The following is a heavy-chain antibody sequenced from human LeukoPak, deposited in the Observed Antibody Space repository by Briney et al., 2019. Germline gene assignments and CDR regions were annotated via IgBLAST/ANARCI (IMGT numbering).Heavy chain of an antibody. CDR2: INSEGSST. V-gene: IGHV3-74*01. CDR3: ARINPGTTVANY. D-gene: IGHD1-1*01. CDR1: GFTSSSYW. Sequence: AGGSLRLSCAASGFTSSSYWMHWVRQAPGKGLVWVSRINSEGSSTSYANSVKGRFTISRDNAKNTLYLQMNSLRAEDTAVYYCARINPGTTVANYWGQGTLVTVSS. J-gene: IGHJ4*02.